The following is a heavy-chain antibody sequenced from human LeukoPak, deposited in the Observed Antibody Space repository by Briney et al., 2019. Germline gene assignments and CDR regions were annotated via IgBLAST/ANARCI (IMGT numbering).Heavy chain of an antibody. CDR3: ATSKYQLLLDAFDI. J-gene: IGHJ3*02. V-gene: IGHV4-34*01. Sequence: SETLSLTXAVYGGSFSGYYWSWIRQPPGKGREWIGQINHSGSTNYNPSLKSRVTISVDTSKNQFSLKLSSVTAADTAVYYCATSKYQLLLDAFDIWGQGTMVTVSS. D-gene: IGHD2-2*01. CDR2: INHSGST. CDR1: GGSFSGYY.